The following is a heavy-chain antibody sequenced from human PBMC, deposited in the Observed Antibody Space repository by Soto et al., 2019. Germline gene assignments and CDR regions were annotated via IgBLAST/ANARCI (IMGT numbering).Heavy chain of an antibody. D-gene: IGHD5-18*01. CDR1: GSTFSSYA. J-gene: IGHJ4*02. Sequence: EVQLLESGGGLVQPGGSLRLSCAASGSTFSSYAMSWVRQAPGKGLEWVSAISGSGDSTYDADSVKGRFTISRDNSKNTLYLQMNSLRAEDTAVYYCAKGIYSYGYNSFDYWSQGTLVTVSS. CDR3: AKGIYSYGYNSFDY. V-gene: IGHV3-23*01. CDR2: ISGSGDST.